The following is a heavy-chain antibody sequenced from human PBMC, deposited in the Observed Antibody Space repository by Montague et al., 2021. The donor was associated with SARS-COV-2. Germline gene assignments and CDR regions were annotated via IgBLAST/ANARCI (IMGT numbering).Heavy chain of an antibody. CDR2: IDWDDDK. J-gene: IGHJ3*02. CDR3: ARNHYDIITSYYDAFDI. V-gene: IGHV2-70*04. CDR1: GFSLSTSGMR. Sequence: PALVKPTQTLTLTCTLSGFSLSTSGMRASWIRQPPGKALERLARIDWDDDKFYSTSLKTRLTISKDTSKNQVVLTMTNMDPVDTATYYCARNHYDIITSYYDAFDIWGQGTMVTVSS. D-gene: IGHD3-9*01.